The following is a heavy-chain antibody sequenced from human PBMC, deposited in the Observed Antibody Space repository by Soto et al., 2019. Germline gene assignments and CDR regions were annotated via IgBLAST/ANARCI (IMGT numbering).Heavy chain of an antibody. Sequence: PGGSLRLSCAASGFTFSSFWMHWVRQVPGKGLVWVSRINGDGSDITYADDEKGRFTISRDNAKNTLYLQMNSLRAEDTAVYYCARDRSYGMDVWGQGTTVTVSS. V-gene: IGHV3-74*01. CDR3: ARDRSYGMDV. CDR1: GFTFSSFW. J-gene: IGHJ6*02. CDR2: INGDGSDI.